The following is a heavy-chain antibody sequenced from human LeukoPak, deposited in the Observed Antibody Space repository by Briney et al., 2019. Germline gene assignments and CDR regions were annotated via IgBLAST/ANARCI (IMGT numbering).Heavy chain of an antibody. J-gene: IGHJ6*02. Sequence: SEILSLTCAVYGGTFSGYYWSWIRQPPGKGLEWSGEINYSGTTNHNPSLKSRVTISVDTSKNQFSLKLSSVTAADTAVYYCARVSVAAAEYGMDVWGQGTTVTVSS. CDR1: GGTFSGYY. V-gene: IGHV4-34*01. D-gene: IGHD6-13*01. CDR3: ARVSVAAAEYGMDV. CDR2: INYSGTT.